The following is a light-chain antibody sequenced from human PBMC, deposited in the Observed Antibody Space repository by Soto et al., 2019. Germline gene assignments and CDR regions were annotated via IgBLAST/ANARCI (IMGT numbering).Light chain of an antibody. CDR3: QHYNSYPYT. Sequence: DIQMTQSPSTLSASVGDRVTITCRASQRISHYLAWYQQKPGKAPKLLIYSASDLESGVTSRFSGSGSGTEFTLTISSLQPDDFATYYCQHYNSYPYTFGQGTKLEIK. CDR1: QRISHY. V-gene: IGKV1-5*03. CDR2: SAS. J-gene: IGKJ2*01.